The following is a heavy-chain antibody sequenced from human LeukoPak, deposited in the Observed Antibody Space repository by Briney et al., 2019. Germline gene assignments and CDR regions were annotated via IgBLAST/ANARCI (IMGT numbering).Heavy chain of an antibody. V-gene: IGHV3-53*01. CDR2: IYSGGST. D-gene: IGHD6-6*01. CDR3: YSSSPLGTDDY. CDR1: GFTVSSNY. J-gene: IGHJ4*02. Sequence: GGSLRLSCAASGFTVSSNYMSWVRQAPGKGLEWVSVIYSGGSTYYADSVKGRFTISRDNSKNTLYLQMNSLRAEDTAVYYCYSSSPLGTDDYWGQGTLVTVSS.